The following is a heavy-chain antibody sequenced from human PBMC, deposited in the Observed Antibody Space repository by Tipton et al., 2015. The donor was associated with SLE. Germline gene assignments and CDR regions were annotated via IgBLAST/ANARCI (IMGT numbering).Heavy chain of an antibody. CDR1: GGSIFISNDY. V-gene: IGHV4-61*01. CDR2: SYYSGST. J-gene: IGHJ4*02. D-gene: IGHD3-10*01. CDR3: ARTSYYGLVHS. Sequence: TLSLTYTVSGGSIFISNDYWSWIRQSPGKGLEWIGYSYYSGSTTYNPSLKSRVTISVDTSKNQFSLKLSSVSAADTAVYYCARTSYYGLVHSWGQGTLVTVSS.